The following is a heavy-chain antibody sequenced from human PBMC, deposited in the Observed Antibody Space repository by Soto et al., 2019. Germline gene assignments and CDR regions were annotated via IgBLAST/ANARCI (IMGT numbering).Heavy chain of an antibody. D-gene: IGHD2-8*01. CDR3: ARVGLWGCTNGVCLPFDY. V-gene: IGHV6-1*01. J-gene: IGHJ4*02. Sequence: KQSPTLSLTCAISGDSVSSNSAAWNWIRQSPSRGLEWLGRTYYRSKWYNDYAVSVKSRITINPDTSKNQFSLQLNAVTTEDTAVYYCARVGLWGCTNGVCLPFDYWGQGTLVTVSS. CDR2: TYYRSKWYN. CDR1: GDSVSSNSAA.